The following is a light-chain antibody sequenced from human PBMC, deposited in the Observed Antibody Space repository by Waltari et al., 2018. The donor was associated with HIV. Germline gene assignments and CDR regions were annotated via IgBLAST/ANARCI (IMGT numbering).Light chain of an antibody. J-gene: IGKJ4*01. V-gene: IGKV3-15*01. CDR3: QQYNNWPLT. CDR1: QSLSTN. CDR2: SAS. Sequence: VMTQSPATLSLSPGDIAPLPCRASQSLSTNLAWYQQKPGQAPRLLIYSASTRATGIPARFSGSGSGTEYTLTISSLQSEDFAIYYCQQYNNWPLTFGGGTKVEIK.